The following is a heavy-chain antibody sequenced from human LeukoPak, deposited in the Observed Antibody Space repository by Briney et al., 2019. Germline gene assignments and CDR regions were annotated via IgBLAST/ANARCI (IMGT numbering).Heavy chain of an antibody. CDR1: GFTFSSYE. D-gene: IGHD3-16*01. J-gene: IGHJ5*02. CDR2: ISSSGSTI. Sequence: PGGSLRLSCAASGFTFSSYEMNWVRQAPGKELERVSYISSSGSTIYYADSVKGRFTISRDNAKNSLYLQMNSLRAEDTAVYYCARNKYDYWFYPWGQGTLVTVSS. V-gene: IGHV3-48*03. CDR3: ARNKYDYWFYP.